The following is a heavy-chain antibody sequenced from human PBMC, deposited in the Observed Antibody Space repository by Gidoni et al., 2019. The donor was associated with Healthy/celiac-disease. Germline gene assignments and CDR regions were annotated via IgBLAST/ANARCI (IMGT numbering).Heavy chain of an antibody. CDR3: ARDISIAVAGTPY. CDR1: GSTFPSYG. D-gene: IGHD6-19*01. J-gene: IGHJ4*02. V-gene: IGHV1-18*04. CDR2: ISAYNGNT. Sequence: QVQLVQSGAEVKTPAASVKVSCQASGSTFPSYGISWGRQAPGQGLEWMGWISAYNGNTNYAQKLQGRVTMTTDTSTSTAYMELRSLRSDDTAVYYCARDISIAVAGTPYWGQGTLVTVSS.